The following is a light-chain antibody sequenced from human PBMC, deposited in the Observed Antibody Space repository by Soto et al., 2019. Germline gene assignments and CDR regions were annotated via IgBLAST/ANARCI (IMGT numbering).Light chain of an antibody. J-gene: IGKJ1*01. V-gene: IGKV1-12*01. Sequence: DIQMTQSPSSVSASVGDSVTITCRASQGVSDWVAWYQQKPGEAPKLLIYGSSSLLSGVPSRFSGTRSGTDFTLTISSLQPEAFATYDCQQANRYPWTFGQGTKVEIE. CDR3: QQANRYPWT. CDR1: QGVSDW. CDR2: GSS.